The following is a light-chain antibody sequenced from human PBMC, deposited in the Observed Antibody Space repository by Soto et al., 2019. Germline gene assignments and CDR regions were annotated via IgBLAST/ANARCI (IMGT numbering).Light chain of an antibody. Sequence: EIVLTQSPATLSLSPGERATLSCRASQSVSSYLAWYQQKPGQAPRLLIYDASNRATGIPARFSGSGSGTDFTLTISRLEPEDFAVYYCQQYGRTFGQGTKVDIK. CDR3: QQYGRT. J-gene: IGKJ1*01. CDR1: QSVSSY. V-gene: IGKV3-11*01. CDR2: DAS.